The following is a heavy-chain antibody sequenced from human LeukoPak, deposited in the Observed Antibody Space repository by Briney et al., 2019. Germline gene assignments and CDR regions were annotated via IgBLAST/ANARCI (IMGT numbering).Heavy chain of an antibody. Sequence: GGSLRLSCAASGFTFSSYGMHWVRQAPGKGLEWVAVISYDGSNKYYADSVKGRFTISRDNSKNTLYLQMNSLRAEDTAVYYCARADYWGQGTLVTVSS. V-gene: IGHV3-30*03. CDR2: ISYDGSNK. CDR3: ARADY. CDR1: GFTFSSYG. J-gene: IGHJ4*02.